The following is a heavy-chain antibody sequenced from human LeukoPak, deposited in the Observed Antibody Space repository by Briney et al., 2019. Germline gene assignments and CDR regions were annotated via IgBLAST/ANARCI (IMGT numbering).Heavy chain of an antibody. V-gene: IGHV4-39*01. CDR3: ARSRFSLGCGDY. CDR1: GGSISSSSYY. J-gene: IGHJ4*02. Sequence: SETLSLTCTVSGGSISSSSYYWGWIRQPPGKGLEWIGSIYYSGSTYYNPSLKSRVTISVDASKNQFSLKLSSVAAADTAVYYCARSRFSLGCGDYWGQGTLVTVSS. CDR2: IYYSGST. D-gene: IGHD3-10*01.